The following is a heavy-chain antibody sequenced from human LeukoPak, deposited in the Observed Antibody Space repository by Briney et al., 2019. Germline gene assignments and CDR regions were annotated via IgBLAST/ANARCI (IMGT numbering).Heavy chain of an antibody. V-gene: IGHV3-23*01. J-gene: IGHJ6*02. Sequence: GGSLRLSCEASGFGFSSYAMNWVRQAPGKGLEWVSVITSGATTFYADSVRGRFTISRDNSKNTLYLQMNSLRAEDTAVYYCAKDLASGWTYYYHGLDVWGQGTTVTVSS. CDR1: GFGFSSYA. CDR3: AKDLASGWTYYYHGLDV. D-gene: IGHD6-19*01. CDR2: ITSGATT.